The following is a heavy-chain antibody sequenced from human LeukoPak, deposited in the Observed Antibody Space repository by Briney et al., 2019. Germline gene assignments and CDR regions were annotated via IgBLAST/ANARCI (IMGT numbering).Heavy chain of an antibody. CDR3: ARHSASKLAAH. J-gene: IGHJ4*02. CDR2: IYYSGST. D-gene: IGHD6-6*01. Sequence: SETLSLTCTVSGGSISSSSYYWGWIRQPPGKGLEWIGSIYYSGSTYYNPSLKSRVTISVDTSKNQFSLKLSSVTAADTAVYYCARHSASKLAAHWGQGTLVTVSS. CDR1: GGSISSSSYY. V-gene: IGHV4-39*01.